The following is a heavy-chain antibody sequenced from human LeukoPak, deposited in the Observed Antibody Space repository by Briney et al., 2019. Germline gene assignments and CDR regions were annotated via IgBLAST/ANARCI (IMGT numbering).Heavy chain of an antibody. CDR2: INHSGST. J-gene: IGHJ4*02. D-gene: IGHD6-13*01. CDR1: GGSFSGYY. V-gene: IGHV4-34*01. CDR3: ARGYRGYSSSWYVN. Sequence: SETLSLTCAVYGGSFSGYYWSWIRQPPGKGLEWIGEINHSGSTNYNPSLKSRVTISIDTSKNQFSLRLSSVTAADTAVYYCARGYRGYSSSWYVNWGQGTLVPVPS.